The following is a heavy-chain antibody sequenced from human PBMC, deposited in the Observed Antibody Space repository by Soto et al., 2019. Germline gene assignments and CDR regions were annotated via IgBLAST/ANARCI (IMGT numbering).Heavy chain of an antibody. Sequence: QVHLVQSGAEVKKPGASVKVSCKASGYTFTTYGITWVRQAPGQGLEWMGWISTYNGNTNYEQKLQGRVTMTTDTVKSTAHMELRSLRSDDTAVYYCARRGAYCSGGTCYHFDYWGQGTLVTVSS. V-gene: IGHV1-18*04. CDR1: GYTFTTYG. CDR2: ISTYNGNT. J-gene: IGHJ4*02. CDR3: ARRGAYCSGGTCYHFDY. D-gene: IGHD2-15*01.